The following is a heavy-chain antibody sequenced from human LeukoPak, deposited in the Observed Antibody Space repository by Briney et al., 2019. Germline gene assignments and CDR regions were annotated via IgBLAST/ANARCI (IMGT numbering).Heavy chain of an antibody. D-gene: IGHD5-24*01. J-gene: IGHJ6*02. V-gene: IGHV3-30*09. Sequence: PGGSLRLSCAASGFTFNNFAMHWVRQAPGKGLEWVAVISYTGRDKYYADSVRGRFAISRDNSKNTLDLQMNSLRSEDTAVYYCARDRLTGSNEVRYYYGMDAWGQGTTVTVSS. CDR3: ARDRLTGSNEVRYYYGMDA. CDR1: GFTFNNFA. CDR2: ISYTGRDK.